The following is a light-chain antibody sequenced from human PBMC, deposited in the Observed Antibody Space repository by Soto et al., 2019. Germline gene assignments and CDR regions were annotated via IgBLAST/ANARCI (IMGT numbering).Light chain of an antibody. CDR1: SSDVGGYNY. J-gene: IGLJ2*01. V-gene: IGLV2-14*01. CDR3: SSYTSSGTLVV. Sequence: QSALTQPASVSGSPGQSITISCTGTSSDVGGYNYVSWYQQHPGKAPKLMIYDVSNRPSGVSNRFSGSKSGNTASLTISGLQAEDEADYYCSSYTSSGTLVVFGGGTKVTV. CDR2: DVS.